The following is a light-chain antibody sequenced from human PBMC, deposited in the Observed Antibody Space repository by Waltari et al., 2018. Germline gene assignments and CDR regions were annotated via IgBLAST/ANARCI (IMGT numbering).Light chain of an antibody. CDR3: FSYAGSNNLV. V-gene: IGLV2-8*01. J-gene: IGLJ2*01. Sequence: QSALTQPPSASGSPGQSVTISCTGTSRDVGAYNHVSWYQQHPDKAPQLMIFEVSQRPSGVPDRFSGSKSGNTASLTVSGLQAEDEADYYCFSYAGSNNLVFGGGTKLTVL. CDR1: SRDVGAYNH. CDR2: EVS.